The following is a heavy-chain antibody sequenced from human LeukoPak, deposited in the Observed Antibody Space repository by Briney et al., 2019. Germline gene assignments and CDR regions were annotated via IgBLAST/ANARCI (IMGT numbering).Heavy chain of an antibody. D-gene: IGHD1-14*01. CDR1: GFTFSSFE. Sequence: PGGSLRLSCAASGFTFSSFEMHWVRQAPGKGLEWVSYISDSGNTIVYADSVKGRFTISRDNAENSLYLQMNSLRADDTAVYFCVREGVNPETWFDPWGQGTLVTVSS. CDR2: ISDSGNTI. V-gene: IGHV3-48*03. CDR3: VREGVNPETWFDP. J-gene: IGHJ5*02.